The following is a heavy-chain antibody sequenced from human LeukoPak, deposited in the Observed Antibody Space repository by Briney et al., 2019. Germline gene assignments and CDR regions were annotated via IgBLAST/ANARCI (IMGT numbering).Heavy chain of an antibody. V-gene: IGHV3-53*01. D-gene: IGHD6-19*01. CDR1: GFTVSSNY. J-gene: IGHJ4*02. Sequence: GGSLRLSCAASGFTVSSNYMSWVRQAPGKGLEWVSVIYSGGSTYYADSVKGRITISRDNSKNTLYLQMNSLRAEDTAVYYCARGTSGWSPAPFDYWGQGTLVTVSS. CDR2: IYSGGST. CDR3: ARGTSGWSPAPFDY.